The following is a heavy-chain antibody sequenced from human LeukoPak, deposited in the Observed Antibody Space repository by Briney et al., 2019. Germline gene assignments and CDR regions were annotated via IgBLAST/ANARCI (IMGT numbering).Heavy chain of an antibody. CDR2: ISAYNGNT. CDR3: ARLFSGSYYSYAFDI. CDR1: GYTFTSYA. V-gene: IGHV1-18*01. J-gene: IGHJ3*02. Sequence: ASVKVSCKASGYTFTSYAMNWVRQAPGQGLEWMGWISAYNGNTNYAQKLQGRVTMTTDTSTSTAYMELRSLRSDDTAVYYCARLFSGSYYSYAFDIWGQGTMVTVSS. D-gene: IGHD1-26*01.